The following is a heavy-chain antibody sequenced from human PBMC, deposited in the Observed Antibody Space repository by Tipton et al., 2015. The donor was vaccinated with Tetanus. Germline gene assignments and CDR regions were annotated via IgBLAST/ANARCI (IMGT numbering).Heavy chain of an antibody. D-gene: IGHD4-17*01. CDR1: GASFSSGDYY. V-gene: IGHV4-30-4*01. J-gene: IGHJ4*02. CDR3: ARVLPVNRAG. CDR2: IYQTGTT. Sequence: TLSLTCTVSGASFSSGDYYWSWIRKPPGKDLEWIGYIYQTGTTYYNPSLKGRVTISMDRSNTQFSLRLDSLTAADTAVYYCARVLPVNRAGWGQGTLVTVSS.